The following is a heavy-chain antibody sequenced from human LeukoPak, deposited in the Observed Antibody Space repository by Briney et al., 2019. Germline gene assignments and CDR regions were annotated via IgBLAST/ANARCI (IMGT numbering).Heavy chain of an antibody. CDR1: GYSISSGYY. CDR2: IYHSGNT. J-gene: IGHJ4*02. Sequence: PSETLSLTCTVSGYSISSGYYWGWIRQPPGKGLEWIGSIYHSGNTKYNPSLKSQVTISVDRSKNQFSLNLRSLSAADTAVYFCARQGSISAFDLWGRGTLVTVSS. CDR3: ARQGSISAFDL. V-gene: IGHV4-38-2*02. D-gene: IGHD1-26*01.